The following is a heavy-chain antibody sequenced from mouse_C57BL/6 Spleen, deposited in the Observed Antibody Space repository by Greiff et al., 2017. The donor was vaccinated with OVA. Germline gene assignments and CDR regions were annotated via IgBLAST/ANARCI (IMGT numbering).Heavy chain of an antibody. CDR3: ARGGLPYAMDY. D-gene: IGHD2-4*01. CDR2: ISYDGSN. J-gene: IGHJ4*01. CDR1: GYSITSGYY. V-gene: IGHV3-6*01. Sequence: DVKLQESGPGLVKPSQSLSLTCSVTGYSITSGYYWNWIRQFPGNKLEWMGYISYDGSNNYNPSLKNRISITRDTSKNQFFLKLNSVTTEDTATYYCARGGLPYAMDYWGQGTSVTVSS.